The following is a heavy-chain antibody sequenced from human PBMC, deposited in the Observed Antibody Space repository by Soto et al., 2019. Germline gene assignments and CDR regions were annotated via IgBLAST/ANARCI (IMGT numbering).Heavy chain of an antibody. CDR2: ISSNGGST. J-gene: IGHJ4*02. D-gene: IGHD5-18*01. CDR3: ARAYGYSYGLYYFDY. V-gene: IGHV3-64*01. Sequence: GGSLRLSCAASGFTFSSYAMHWVRQAPGKGLEYVSAISSNGGSTYYANSVKGRFTISRDNSKNTLYLQMGSLRAEDMAVYYCARAYGYSYGLYYFDYWGQGTLVTVSS. CDR1: GFTFSSYA.